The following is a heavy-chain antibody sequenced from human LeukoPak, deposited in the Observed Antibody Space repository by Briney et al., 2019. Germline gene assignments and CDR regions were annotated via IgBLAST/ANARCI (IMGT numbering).Heavy chain of an antibody. CDR3: ARDQYYYDSSGYYSFDY. Sequence: SETLSLTCAVYGGSFSGYYWSWIRQPPGKGLEWIGEINHSGSTNYNPSLKSRVTMSVDTSKNQFSLKLSSVTAADTAVYYCARDQYYYDSSGYYSFDYWGQGTLVTVSS. V-gene: IGHV4-34*01. J-gene: IGHJ4*02. CDR2: INHSGST. D-gene: IGHD3-22*01. CDR1: GGSFSGYY.